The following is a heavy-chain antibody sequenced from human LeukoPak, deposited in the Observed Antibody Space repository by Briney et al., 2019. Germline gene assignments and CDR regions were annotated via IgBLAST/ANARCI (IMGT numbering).Heavy chain of an antibody. J-gene: IGHJ4*02. Sequence: GGSLRLSCAAAGFIFRNYWMGWVRQAPGKGLEWVANINEDGSEKYYVDSVKGRFTISRDNAKNSLYLQMNSLRAEDTAVYYCARFVAARPSWGQETLVTVSS. CDR2: INEDGSEK. CDR3: ARFVAARPS. CDR1: GFIFRNYW. V-gene: IGHV3-7*01. D-gene: IGHD6-6*01.